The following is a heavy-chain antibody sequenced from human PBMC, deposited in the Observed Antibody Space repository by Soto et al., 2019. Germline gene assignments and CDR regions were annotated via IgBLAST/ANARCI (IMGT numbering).Heavy chain of an antibody. D-gene: IGHD3-22*01. CDR1: GGTFSSYA. Sequence: QVQLVQSGAEVKKPGSSVKVSCKASGGTFSSYAISWVRQAPGQGLEWMGGIIPIFGTANYAQKFQGRVTITADESTSTAYMELSSLRSEATAVYYCARYTGTYYYDSSGYWDYSCVYWGQGTLVTVSS. CDR3: ARYTGTYYYDSSGYWDYSCVY. CDR2: IIPIFGTA. J-gene: IGHJ4*02. V-gene: IGHV1-69*01.